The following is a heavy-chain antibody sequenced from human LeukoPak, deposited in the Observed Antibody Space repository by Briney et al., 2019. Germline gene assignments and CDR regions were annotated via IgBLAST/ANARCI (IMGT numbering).Heavy chain of an antibody. Sequence: SGTLSLTCTVPGGSVNSGSYYWNWIRQPPGKGLEWIGYIYYSGSTNYNPSLKSRVTISVDTSKNQFSLKLSSVTAADTAVYYCAGPTMVRGVSDAFDIWGQGTMVTVSS. D-gene: IGHD3-10*01. V-gene: IGHV4-61*01. CDR3: AGPTMVRGVSDAFDI. CDR2: IYYSGST. CDR1: GGSVNSGSYY. J-gene: IGHJ3*02.